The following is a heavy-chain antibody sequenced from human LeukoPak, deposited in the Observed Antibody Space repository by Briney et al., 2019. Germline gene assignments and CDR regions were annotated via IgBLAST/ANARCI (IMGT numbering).Heavy chain of an antibody. V-gene: IGHV4-34*01. CDR3: ARALNMGATPWTPINNFYYFMDV. Sequence: PSETLSLTCAVYGGPYSNYYWDWSRQPPGKGLEWIGEINQRGSPNYNPSLKSRVIMSVDTSKNHFSLKVTSVTAADTAVYYCARALNMGATPWTPINNFYYFMDVWDKGTTVTVSS. CDR2: INQRGSP. CDR1: GGPYSNYY. D-gene: IGHD1-26*01. J-gene: IGHJ6*03.